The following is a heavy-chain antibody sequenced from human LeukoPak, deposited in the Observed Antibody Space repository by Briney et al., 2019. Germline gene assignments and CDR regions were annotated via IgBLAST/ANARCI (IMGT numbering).Heavy chain of an antibody. CDR1: GLTFSSYA. D-gene: IGHD1-26*01. J-gene: IGHJ4*02. CDR2: ISGSGHST. CDR3: AKVGIVGATKTYFDY. Sequence: GGSLRLSCAASGLTFSSYAMSWVRQAPGKGLEWVSAISGSGHSTYYADSVKGRFTISRDNSKNTLYLQMNSLRAEDTAIYYCAKVGIVGATKTYFDYWGQGTLVTVSS. V-gene: IGHV3-23*01.